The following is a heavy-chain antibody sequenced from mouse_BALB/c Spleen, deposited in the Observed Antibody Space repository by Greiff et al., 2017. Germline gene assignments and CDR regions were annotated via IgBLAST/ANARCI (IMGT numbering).Heavy chain of an antibody. CDR2: ISYSGST. Sequence: DVKLQESGPGLVKPSQSLSLTCTVTGYSITSDYAWNWIRQFPGNKLEWMGYISYSGSTSYNPSLKSRISITRDTSKNQFFLQLNSVTTEDTATYYCASFYDGYYHYAMDYWGQGTSVTVSS. CDR3: ASFYDGYYHYAMDY. D-gene: IGHD2-3*01. CDR1: GYSITSDYA. J-gene: IGHJ4*01. V-gene: IGHV3-2*02.